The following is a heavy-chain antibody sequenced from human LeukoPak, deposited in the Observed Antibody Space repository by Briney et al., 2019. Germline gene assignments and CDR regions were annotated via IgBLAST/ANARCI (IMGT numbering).Heavy chain of an antibody. V-gene: IGHV1-18*01. CDR1: GYTFTSYG. Sequence: ASVKVSCKASGYTFTSYGISWVRQAPGQGLEWMGWISAYNGNTNYAQKLQGRVTMTTDTSTSTAYMELRSLRSDDTAVYYCARVLVDTAMVTKRYYYYYGMDVWGQGTTVTVSS. J-gene: IGHJ6*02. CDR3: ARVLVDTAMVTKRYYYYYGMDV. D-gene: IGHD5-18*01. CDR2: ISAYNGNT.